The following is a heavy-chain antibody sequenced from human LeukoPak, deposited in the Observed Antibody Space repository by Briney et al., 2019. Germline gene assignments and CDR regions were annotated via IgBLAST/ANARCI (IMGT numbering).Heavy chain of an antibody. J-gene: IGHJ4*02. Sequence: SETLSLTCTVSGGSINSYYWSWIRQPPGKGLEWIGYIYYSGSTNYNPSLKSRVTISVDTSKNRFSLRLSSVTAADTAVYYCARAFGSYYDSSGYYSYWGQGTLVTVSS. CDR3: ARAFGSYYDSSGYYSY. D-gene: IGHD3-22*01. CDR2: IYYSGST. V-gene: IGHV4-59*01. CDR1: GGSINSYY.